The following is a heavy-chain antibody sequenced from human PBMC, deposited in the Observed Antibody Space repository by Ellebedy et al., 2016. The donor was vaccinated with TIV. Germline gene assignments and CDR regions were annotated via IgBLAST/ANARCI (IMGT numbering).Heavy chain of an antibody. V-gene: IGHV4-39*01. CDR1: GASISRSSYY. D-gene: IGHD3-22*01. Sequence: SETLSLTCTVSGASISRSSYYWGWIRQPPGKGLEWIGSIYYSGSTDYNPSLKSRVTISADTSKNQLSLRLSSVTAADTAVYYCATWGDDTSGYYPSAEYFQIWGQGTLVTVSS. CDR2: IYYSGST. CDR3: ATWGDDTSGYYPSAEYFQI. J-gene: IGHJ1*01.